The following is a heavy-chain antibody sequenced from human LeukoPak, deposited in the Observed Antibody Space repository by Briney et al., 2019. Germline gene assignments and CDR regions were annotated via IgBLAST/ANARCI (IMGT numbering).Heavy chain of an antibody. CDR2: ISSNGGST. D-gene: IGHD4-17*01. CDR1: GFTFSNYA. J-gene: IGHJ4*02. CDR3: AKDASWYGRNYFDY. V-gene: IGHV3-23*01. Sequence: GGSLRLSCAASGFTFSNYAVHWVRQAPGQGLEWVSVISSNGGSTYYADSVKGRFTISRDNSRNTMYLQMNSLRAEDTAVYYCAKDASWYGRNYFDYWGQGTLVTVPS.